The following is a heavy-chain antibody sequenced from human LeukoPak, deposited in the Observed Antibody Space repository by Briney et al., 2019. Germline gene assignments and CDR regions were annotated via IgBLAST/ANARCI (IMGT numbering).Heavy chain of an antibody. V-gene: IGHV3-48*01. CDR3: ASRITMVLGVID. CDR2: ISRSSSTI. CDR1: GFTFSSYC. D-gene: IGHD3-10*01. Sequence: GGSLRLSCAASGFTFSSYCMSWVRQAPGKGLEWVSYISRSSSTIKYGDSVKGRFNIYRDNAKNSLYLQMNSLRAEDTVVYYCASRITMVLGVIDWGQGTLVTVSS. J-gene: IGHJ4*02.